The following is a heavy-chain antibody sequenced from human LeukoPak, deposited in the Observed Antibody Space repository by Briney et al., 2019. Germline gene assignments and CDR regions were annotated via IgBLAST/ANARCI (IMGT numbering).Heavy chain of an antibody. CDR3: ARDCSSTSCYGRAFDI. CDR2: ISSSGSTI. J-gene: IGHJ3*02. CDR1: GFTFGDYY. Sequence: GGSLRLSCAASGFTFGDYYMSWIRQAPGKGLEWVSYISSSGSTIYYADSVKGRFTISRDNAKNSLYLQMNSLRAEDTAVYYCARDCSSTSCYGRAFDIWGQGTMVTVSS. V-gene: IGHV3-11*01. D-gene: IGHD2-2*01.